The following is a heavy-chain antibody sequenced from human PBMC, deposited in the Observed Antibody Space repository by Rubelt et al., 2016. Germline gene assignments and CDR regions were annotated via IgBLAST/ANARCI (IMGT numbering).Heavy chain of an antibody. D-gene: IGHD2-2*01. V-gene: IGHV4-39*01. CDR2: IYYSGST. Sequence: QLQLQLSGPRLVKPSETLSLTCTVSGGSISSTAYYWGWVRQPPGKGLEWIGSIYYSGSTYYNPSLKSRLTISIDRSRNQFPLKRTSMTAADKAVYYWARHEYGSETCCYDIWGQASLVTVSS. J-gene: IGHJ4*02. CDR3: ARHEYGSETCCYDI. CDR1: GGSISSTAYY.